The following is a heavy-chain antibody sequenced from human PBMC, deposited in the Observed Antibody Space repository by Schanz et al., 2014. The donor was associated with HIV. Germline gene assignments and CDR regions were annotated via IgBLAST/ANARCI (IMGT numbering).Heavy chain of an antibody. CDR3: ARGYCGADCSHFYYYGTDI. Sequence: QVQLVQSGAEVKKPGSSVKVSCKTFGGAFRIYAMSWVRQAPGQGLEWMGGIVPIFGTTNYAQRFQGRVSITAVESTSTAYMELSGLRSQDTAVYYCARGYCGADCSHFYYYGTDIWGQGTTVTVSS. CDR2: IVPIFGTT. CDR1: GGAFRIYA. D-gene: IGHD2-21*02. J-gene: IGHJ6*02. V-gene: IGHV1-69*01.